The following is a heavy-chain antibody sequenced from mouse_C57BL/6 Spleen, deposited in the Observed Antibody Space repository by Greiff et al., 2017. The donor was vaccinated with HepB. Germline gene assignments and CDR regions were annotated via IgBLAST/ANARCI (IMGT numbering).Heavy chain of an antibody. Sequence: VKLQQPGAELVKPGASVKLSCKASGYTFTSYWMQWVKQRPGQGLEWIGEIDPSDSYTNYNQKFKGKATLTVDTSSSTAYMQLSSLTSEDSAVYYCARGGLGPPIAYWGQGTLVTVSA. V-gene: IGHV1-50*01. CDR1: GYTFTSYW. J-gene: IGHJ3*01. D-gene: IGHD4-1*01. CDR2: IDPSDSYT. CDR3: ARGGLGPPIAY.